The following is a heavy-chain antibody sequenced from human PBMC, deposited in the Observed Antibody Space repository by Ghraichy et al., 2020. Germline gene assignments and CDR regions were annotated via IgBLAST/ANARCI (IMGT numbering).Heavy chain of an antibody. CDR3: ARNRCSGNSCYGRNYYYYAMDV. Sequence: GGSLRLSCAASEFTFSNYTMHWVRQAPGKGLEWLGIASYDGNNKYYADSVKGRFTISRDNSKNTLYLQMDSLRSEDTAVYYCARNRCSGNSCYGRNYYYYAMDVWGQGTTVNVSS. CDR1: EFTFSNYT. J-gene: IGHJ6*02. CDR2: ASYDGNNK. D-gene: IGHD2-15*01. V-gene: IGHV3-30-3*01.